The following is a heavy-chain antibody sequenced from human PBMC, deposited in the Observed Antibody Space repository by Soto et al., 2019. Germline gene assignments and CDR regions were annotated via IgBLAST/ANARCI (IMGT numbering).Heavy chain of an antibody. CDR3: ARSPPVLCGDYVNNWFDP. CDR2: IYYSGST. V-gene: IGHV4-61*01. CDR1: GGSVSSGSYY. J-gene: IGHJ5*02. D-gene: IGHD4-17*01. Sequence: SSETLSLTCTVSGGSVSSGSYYWSWIRQPPGKGLEWIGYIYYSGSTNYNPSLKSRVTISVDTSKNQFSLKLSSVTAADTAVYYCARSPPVLCGDYVNNWFDPWGQGTLVTVSS.